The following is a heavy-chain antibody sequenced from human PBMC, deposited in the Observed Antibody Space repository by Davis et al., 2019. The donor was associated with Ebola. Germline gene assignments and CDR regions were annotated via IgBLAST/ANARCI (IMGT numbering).Heavy chain of an antibody. CDR3: ARDPPGIVVGHRRNYYYYGMDV. D-gene: IGHD1-26*01. J-gene: IGHJ6*02. V-gene: IGHV3-21*01. Sequence: PGGSLRLSCAASGFTFGSYSMNWVRQAPGKGLEWVSSISSSSSYIYYADSVEGRFTISRDNAKNLLYLQMNSLRAEDTAVYYCARDPPGIVVGHRRNYYYYGMDVWGQGTTVTVSS. CDR2: ISSSSSYI. CDR1: GFTFGSYS.